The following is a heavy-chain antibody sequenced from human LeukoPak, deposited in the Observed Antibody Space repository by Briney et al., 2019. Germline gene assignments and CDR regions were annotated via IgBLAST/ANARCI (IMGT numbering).Heavy chain of an antibody. Sequence: PSETLSLTCTVSGYSISSGYYWGWIRQPPGKGLEWIGSICHSGSTYYNPSLKSRVTISVDTSKNQFSLKLSSVTAADTAVYYCARVVPTVRAYYFDYWGQGTLVTVSS. D-gene: IGHD3-10*01. J-gene: IGHJ4*02. CDR2: ICHSGST. CDR3: ARVVPTVRAYYFDY. V-gene: IGHV4-38-2*02. CDR1: GYSISSGYY.